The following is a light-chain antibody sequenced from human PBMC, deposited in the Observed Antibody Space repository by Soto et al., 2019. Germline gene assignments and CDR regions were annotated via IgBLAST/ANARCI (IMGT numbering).Light chain of an antibody. CDR2: EVN. J-gene: IGLJ2*01. CDR1: SSDIGTYDY. CDR3: SSYGGSNNLL. Sequence: QSALTQPPSASGSPGQSVTISCTGTSSDIGTYDYVSWYQQHPGEAPKLVIYEVNKRPSGVPDRFSGSKSDNTASLTVSGLQADDEAEYYCSSYGGSNNLLFGGGTKLTVL. V-gene: IGLV2-8*01.